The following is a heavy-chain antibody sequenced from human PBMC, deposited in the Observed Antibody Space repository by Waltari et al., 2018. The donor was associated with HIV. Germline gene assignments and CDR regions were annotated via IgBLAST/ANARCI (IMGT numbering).Heavy chain of an antibody. CDR1: GFAYVPHA. Sequence: VQLLESGGGLVQPGGSRRLSCAAPGFAYVPHALTWARQSPERGLEWVAAVSGSGAKSFYADSVKGRFTISRDNSKNTVFLQMNSLRAADTAIYYCAKAYYENTAYYYDFWGRGTRVTVSS. CDR2: VSGSGAKS. V-gene: IGHV3-23*01. CDR3: AKAYYENTAYYYDF. J-gene: IGHJ4*02. D-gene: IGHD3-22*01.